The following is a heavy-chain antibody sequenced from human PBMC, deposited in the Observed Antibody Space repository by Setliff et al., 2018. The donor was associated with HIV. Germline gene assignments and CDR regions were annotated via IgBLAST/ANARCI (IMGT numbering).Heavy chain of an antibody. CDR1: GGSISSHY. CDR3: ARASAAGFPGYYMDV. CDR2: MFASGSA. D-gene: IGHD6-13*01. J-gene: IGHJ6*03. Sequence: KPSETLSLTCTVSGGSISSHYWSWIRQPPGKGLEWIGRMFASGSANYNPSLKSRVTMSVDTSKDQFYLQLNSVTAADTAVYYCARASAAGFPGYYMDVWGKGTTVTVSS. V-gene: IGHV4-4*07.